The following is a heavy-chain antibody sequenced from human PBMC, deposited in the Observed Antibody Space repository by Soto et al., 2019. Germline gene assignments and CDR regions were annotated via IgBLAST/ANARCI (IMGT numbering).Heavy chain of an antibody. CDR1: GGSISSYY. D-gene: IGHD3-22*01. CDR2: IYYSGST. V-gene: IGHV4-59*08. Sequence: PSETLSLTCTVSGGSISSYYWSWIRQPPGKGLEWIGYIYYSGSTNYNPSLKSRVTISVDTSKNQFSLKLSSVTAADTAVYYCASLAGDYYDSSGSSDYWGQGTLVTVS. J-gene: IGHJ4*02. CDR3: ASLAGDYYDSSGSSDY.